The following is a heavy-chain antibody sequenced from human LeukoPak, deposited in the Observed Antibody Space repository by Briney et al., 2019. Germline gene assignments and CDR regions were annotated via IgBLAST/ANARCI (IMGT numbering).Heavy chain of an antibody. J-gene: IGHJ3*01. CDR3: VRVSTASGSAFDV. CDR1: GGSISSYY. CDR2: LSLGEVA. D-gene: IGHD2-21*02. V-gene: IGHV4-59*13. Sequence: SETLSLTCTVSGGSISSYYWSWIRQPPGKGLEWIGYLSLGEVAFYNPSLESRLTTSADTSKNQFSLNLTSVTAADTAMYYCVRVSTASGSAFDVWGQGTMVTVSS.